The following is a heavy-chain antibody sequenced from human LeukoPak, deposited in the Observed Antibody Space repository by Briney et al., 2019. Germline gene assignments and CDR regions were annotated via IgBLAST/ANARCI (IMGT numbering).Heavy chain of an antibody. Sequence: PSETLSLTCSVSNGSISSSGYYRGWVRQSPEKGLEWIGGIYYSGSTYYNPSLKRRVTISVDTSRNQFSLILSSVTAADTALYYCARHKRDYYYYYMDVRGKGTTVSVSS. CDR2: IYYSGST. CDR3: ARHKRDYYYYYMDV. V-gene: IGHV4-39*01. J-gene: IGHJ6*03. CDR1: NGSISSSGYY.